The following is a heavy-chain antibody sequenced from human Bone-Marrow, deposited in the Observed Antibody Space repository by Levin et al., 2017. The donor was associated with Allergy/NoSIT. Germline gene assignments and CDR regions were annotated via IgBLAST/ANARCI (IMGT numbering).Heavy chain of an antibody. CDR1: GFTVSSNY. CDR3: ATGGLVATRASDAFDF. CDR2: IYSGDIT. V-gene: IGHV3-66*01. J-gene: IGHJ3*01. D-gene: IGHD5-12*01. Sequence: GESLKISCAVSGFTVSSNYMSWVRRAPGKGLEWVSVIYSGDITYYADSVRGRFTISRVDSKNTLYLQMNSLRVEDTAVYYRATGGLVATRASDAFDFWGPGTMVTVSS.